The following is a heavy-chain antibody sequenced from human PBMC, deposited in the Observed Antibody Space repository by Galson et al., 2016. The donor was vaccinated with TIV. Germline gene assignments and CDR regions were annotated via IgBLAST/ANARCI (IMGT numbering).Heavy chain of an antibody. CDR2: IYPDDSDT. CDR3: ARGVVQATAIYVMEV. CDR1: GYSFSSYW. Sequence: QSGAEVKKPGESLKISCKGSGYSFSSYWIAWVRQMPGKGLEWMGIIYPDDSDTTYSPSFQGQVTISVDKSISTAYLQWSSLKASDTAIYYWARGVVQATAIYVMEVWGQGTTVTGSS. D-gene: IGHD2-2*01. J-gene: IGHJ6*02. V-gene: IGHV5-51*01.